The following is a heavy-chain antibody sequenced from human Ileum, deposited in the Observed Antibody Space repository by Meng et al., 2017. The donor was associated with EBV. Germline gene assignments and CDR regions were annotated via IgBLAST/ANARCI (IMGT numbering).Heavy chain of an antibody. CDR1: GGSFSRSNW. V-gene: IGHV4-4*02. J-gene: IGHJ4*02. Sequence: PEPGPGRVKPSGTLYLPCAVSGGSFSRSNWWSWVRQPPEKGLELVGEIYHSGSTNYNPSLKSRVTISVDKSKNQFSLKLSSVTAADTAVYYCARDFGPHQLWYWGQGTLVTVSS. CDR3: ARDFGPHQLWY. D-gene: IGHD3-16*01. CDR2: IYHSGST.